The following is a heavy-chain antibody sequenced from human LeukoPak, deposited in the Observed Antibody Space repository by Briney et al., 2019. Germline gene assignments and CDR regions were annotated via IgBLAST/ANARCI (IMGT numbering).Heavy chain of an antibody. CDR2: IRSKAYGGTT. J-gene: IGHJ6*03. CDR3: TRNKAHYYYYYMDV. D-gene: IGHD2/OR15-2a*01. V-gene: IGHV3-49*03. CDR1: GFTLGDYA. Sequence: GGSLRLSCTASGFTLGDYAMSWFRQAPGKGLEWVGFIRSKAYGGTTEYAASVKGRFTISRDDSKSIAYLQMNSLKTEDTAVYYCTRNKAHYYYYYMDVWGKGTTVTVSS.